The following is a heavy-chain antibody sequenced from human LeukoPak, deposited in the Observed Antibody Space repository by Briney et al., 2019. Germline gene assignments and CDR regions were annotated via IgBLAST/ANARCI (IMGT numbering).Heavy chain of an antibody. CDR2: INWSGGTT. J-gene: IGHJ4*02. D-gene: IGHD5-12*01. CDR1: GFTFDDYG. V-gene: IGHV3-20*04. Sequence: GGSLRLSCVASGFTFDDYGMSWVRQAPGKGLEWVSGINWSGGTTGYGDSVKGRFTISRDNAKNSLFLQMDSLRVEDTAFYYCARVWTNTAFYPSGFWGQGTLVTVSS. CDR3: ARVWTNTAFYPSGF.